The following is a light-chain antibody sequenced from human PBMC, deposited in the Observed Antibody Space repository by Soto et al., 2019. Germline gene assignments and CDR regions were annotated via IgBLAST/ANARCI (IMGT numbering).Light chain of an antibody. Sequence: QSALTQPASVXXSPGQSITISCTGTSSDVGGYNHVSWYQHHPGKAPKRIIYEVTKRPSGVSNRFSGSKSGDTASLTISGLQAEDEADYYCSSHTASTTRIFGTGTKLTVL. V-gene: IGLV2-14*01. CDR2: EVT. CDR1: SSDVGGYNH. J-gene: IGLJ1*01. CDR3: SSHTASTTRI.